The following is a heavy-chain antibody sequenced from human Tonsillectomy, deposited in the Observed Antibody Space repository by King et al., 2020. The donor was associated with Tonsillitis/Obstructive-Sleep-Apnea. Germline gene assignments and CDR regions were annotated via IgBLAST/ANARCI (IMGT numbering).Heavy chain of an antibody. Sequence: VQLVESGGGVVQPGRSLRLSCAASGFTFRTSGMHWVRQAPGKGLEWVSIIWNDESTRYYADSVKGRFTISRDNSKNTLYLHMNSLRAEDTAVYYCARDGPHYDVDIWGQGTMVTVSS. CDR1: GFTFRTSG. CDR2: IWNDESTR. D-gene: IGHD3-3*01. J-gene: IGHJ3*02. V-gene: IGHV3-33*01. CDR3: ARDGPHYDVDI.